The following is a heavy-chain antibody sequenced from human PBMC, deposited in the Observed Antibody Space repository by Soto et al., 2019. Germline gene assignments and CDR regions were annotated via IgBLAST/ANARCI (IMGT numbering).Heavy chain of an antibody. Sequence: EVQLVESGGGLVQPGGSLRLSCAASGFTFSSYWMHWVRQAPGKGLVWISRINSDESSTTYADSVKGRFTISRDNANNTLYLQMNSLRAEDTAVYYCTRDQRSYYRGVDYWGQGTLVIVSS. CDR1: GFTFSSYW. CDR2: INSDESST. D-gene: IGHD1-26*01. CDR3: TRDQRSYYRGVDY. J-gene: IGHJ4*02. V-gene: IGHV3-74*01.